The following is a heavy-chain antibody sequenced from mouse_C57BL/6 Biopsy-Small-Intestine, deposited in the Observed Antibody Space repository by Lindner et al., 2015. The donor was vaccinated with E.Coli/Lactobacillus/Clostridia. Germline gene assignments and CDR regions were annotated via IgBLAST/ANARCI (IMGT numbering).Heavy chain of an antibody. Sequence: VQLQESGGGLVKPGGSLKLSCAASGFTFSDYGMHWVRQAPEKGLEWVAFITSDSSTIYYADTVKGRFTISRDNAENTLFLQMTSLRSEDTAMYYCARDGYYNFDYWGQGTTLTVSS. CDR3: ARDGYYNFDY. J-gene: IGHJ2*01. CDR1: GFTFSDYG. CDR2: ITSDSSTI. V-gene: IGHV5-17*01. D-gene: IGHD2-3*01.